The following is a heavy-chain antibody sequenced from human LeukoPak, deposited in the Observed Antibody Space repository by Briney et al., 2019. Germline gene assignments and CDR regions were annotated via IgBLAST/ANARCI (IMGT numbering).Heavy chain of an antibody. V-gene: IGHV4-39*01. CDR1: GGSISSSSYY. J-gene: IGHJ4*02. CDR3: ASIAARRGYYFDY. Sequence: SETLSLTCTVSGGSISSSSYYWGWIRQPPGKGLEWIGSIDYSGSTYYNPSLKSRVTISVDTSKNQFSLKLSSVTAADTAVYYCASIAARRGYYFDYWGQGTLVTVSP. D-gene: IGHD6-6*01. CDR2: IDYSGST.